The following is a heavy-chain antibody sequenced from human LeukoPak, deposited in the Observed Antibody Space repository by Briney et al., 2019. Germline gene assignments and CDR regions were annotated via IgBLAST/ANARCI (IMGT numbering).Heavy chain of an antibody. Sequence: NPSETLSLTCTVSDGAIAGYSWSWLRQAPGKGLEWIGYIYYSGDTNYNPSLQSRVTVSVDTSKNQFSLKLTSVSAADTAVYYCVRGPYGSGISNWFDPWGQGTQVIVSS. CDR2: IYYSGDT. CDR3: VRGPYGSGISNWFDP. V-gene: IGHV4-59*01. J-gene: IGHJ5*02. D-gene: IGHD3-10*01. CDR1: DGAIAGYS.